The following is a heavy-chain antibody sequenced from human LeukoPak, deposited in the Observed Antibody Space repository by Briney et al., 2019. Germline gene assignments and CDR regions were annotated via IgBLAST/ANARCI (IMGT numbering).Heavy chain of an antibody. CDR3: ARVRRGPGVVIINYFDY. J-gene: IGHJ4*02. D-gene: IGHD3-3*01. CDR2: IYSGGST. Sequence: GGSLRLSCAASGFTVSSNYMSWVRQAPGRGLEWVSVIYSGGSTYYADSVKGRFTISRDNSQNTLYLQMNSLRAEDTAVYYCARVRRGPGVVIINYFDYWGQGTLVTVSS. CDR1: GFTVSSNY. V-gene: IGHV3-53*01.